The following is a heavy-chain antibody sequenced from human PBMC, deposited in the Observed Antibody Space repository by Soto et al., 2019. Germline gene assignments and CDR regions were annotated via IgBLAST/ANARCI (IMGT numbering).Heavy chain of an antibody. D-gene: IGHD3-3*02. J-gene: IGHJ4*02. CDR2: LYSGGST. V-gene: IGHV3-53*01. CDR1: GFTVSTNY. CDR3: ARHRDAFSSTFDY. Sequence: GGGLIQPGGSLRLSCAVSGFTVSTNYMSWVRQAPGKGLEWVSALYSGGSTYYADSVKGRFTISRDNSKNTLHLQMNSLRAEATALYYCARHRDAFSSTFDYWGQGTLVTVSS.